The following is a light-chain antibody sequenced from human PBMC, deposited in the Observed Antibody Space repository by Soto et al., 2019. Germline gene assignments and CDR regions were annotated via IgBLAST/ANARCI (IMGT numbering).Light chain of an antibody. Sequence: QSVLTQPPSASGTPGQRVTISCSGSSSNIGSYTVNWYQQLPGTAPKLLIYTNNQRPSGVPDRFSGSKSGTSASLAISGLQSEDEADYYCAAWDDSLNGLVLFGGGTKVTVL. CDR1: SSNIGSYT. CDR3: AAWDDSLNGLVL. V-gene: IGLV1-44*01. CDR2: TNN. J-gene: IGLJ2*01.